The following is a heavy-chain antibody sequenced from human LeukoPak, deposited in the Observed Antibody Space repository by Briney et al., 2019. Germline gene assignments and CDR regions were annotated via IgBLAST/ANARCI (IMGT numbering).Heavy chain of an antibody. V-gene: IGHV3-74*01. Sequence: GGSLRLSCAASGFTFSTYWMHWVRQAPGKGPGWVSRISSDGSNTIYADSVRGGFTISRDNAKNTLYLQMNSLRAEDAAVYYCVRDKISGWFVYQWGQGTLVTVSS. CDR3: VRDKISGWFVYQ. CDR1: GFTFSTYW. J-gene: IGHJ4*02. D-gene: IGHD6-19*01. CDR2: ISSDGSNT.